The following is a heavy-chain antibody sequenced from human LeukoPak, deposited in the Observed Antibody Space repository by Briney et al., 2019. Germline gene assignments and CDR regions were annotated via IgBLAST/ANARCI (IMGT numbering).Heavy chain of an antibody. Sequence: PSETLSLTCAVSGYSISSGYYWGWIRQPPGKGLEWIGSIYHSGSTYYNPSLKSRVTISVDTSKNQFSLKLSSVTAADTAVYYCARHRDYSSSDYWGQGTLVADSS. V-gene: IGHV4-38-2*01. CDR1: GYSISSGYY. D-gene: IGHD6-6*01. CDR3: ARHRDYSSSDY. CDR2: IYHSGST. J-gene: IGHJ4*02.